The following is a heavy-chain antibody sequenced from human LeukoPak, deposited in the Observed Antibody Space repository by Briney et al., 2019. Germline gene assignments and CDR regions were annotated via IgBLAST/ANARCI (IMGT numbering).Heavy chain of an antibody. CDR2: ISYDGSNE. V-gene: IGHV3-30*03. Sequence: GGSLRLSCAASGFTFSSYGIHWVRQAPGKGLEWVTFISYDGSNEYYADSVKGRFTISRDNSKNTLYLQMNSLRAEDTAVYYCARAVADFFDYWGQGTLVTVSS. CDR1: GFTFSSYG. D-gene: IGHD6-19*01. J-gene: IGHJ4*02. CDR3: ARAVADFFDY.